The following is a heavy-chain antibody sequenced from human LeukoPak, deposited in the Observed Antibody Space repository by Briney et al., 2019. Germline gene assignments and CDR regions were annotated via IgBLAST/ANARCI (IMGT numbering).Heavy chain of an antibody. D-gene: IGHD3-10*01. CDR1: AGSFSGYY. J-gene: IGHJ6*02. V-gene: IGHV4-34*01. CDR3: ARGVDYYGSGSPPV. Sequence: PSETLSLTCAVYAGSFSGYYWSWIRQPPGKGLEWIGEINHSGSTNYNPSLKSRVTISVDTSKNQFSLKLSSVTAADTAVYYCARGVDYYGSGSPPVWGQGTTVTVSS. CDR2: INHSGST.